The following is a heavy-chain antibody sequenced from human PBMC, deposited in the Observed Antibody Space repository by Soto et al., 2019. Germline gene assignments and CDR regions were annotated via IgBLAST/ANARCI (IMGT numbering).Heavy chain of an antibody. V-gene: IGHV3-7*01. CDR1: GFTFSSYW. Sequence: EAQLMESGGGLVQPGGSLRLSCAASGFTFSSYWMSWVRQAPGKGLEWVATIKQDGGDKYYVDSVKGRFIISRDNAKNSLYLQMDSLRAEDPAVYYCARVAGLAGHVWGQGTLVTVSS. CDR2: IKQDGGDK. D-gene: IGHD6-19*01. J-gene: IGHJ4*02. CDR3: ARVAGLAGHV.